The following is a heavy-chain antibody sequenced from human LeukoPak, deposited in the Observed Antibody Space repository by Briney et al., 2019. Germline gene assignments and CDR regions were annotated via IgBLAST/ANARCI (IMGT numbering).Heavy chain of an antibody. CDR2: IHYRGSS. CDR1: GGSFSTYY. V-gene: IGHV4-59*01. D-gene: IGHD3-10*01. CDR3: ASARLYGSGNYPFDY. J-gene: IGHJ4*02. Sequence: PETLSLTCSVSGGSFSTYYWSWSRQPPGKGLEWIGYIHYRGSSNYNPSLKNRVTISIDTSKNQFSLKLRSVTAADTAVYYCASARLYGSGNYPFDYWGRGTLDTVSS.